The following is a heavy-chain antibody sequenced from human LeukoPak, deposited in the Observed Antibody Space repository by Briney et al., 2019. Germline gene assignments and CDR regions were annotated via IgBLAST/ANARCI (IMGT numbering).Heavy chain of an antibody. CDR2: ISYDGSNK. J-gene: IGHJ4*02. D-gene: IGHD5-24*01. V-gene: IGHV3-30-3*01. CDR1: GFTFSSYA. Sequence: GGSLRLSCAASGFTFSSYAMHWVRQAPGKGLEWVAVISYDGSNKYYADSVKGRFTISRDNSKNTLYLQMNSLRAEDTAVYYCARVDGYNGLYYFDYWGQGTLVTVSS. CDR3: ARVDGYNGLYYFDY.